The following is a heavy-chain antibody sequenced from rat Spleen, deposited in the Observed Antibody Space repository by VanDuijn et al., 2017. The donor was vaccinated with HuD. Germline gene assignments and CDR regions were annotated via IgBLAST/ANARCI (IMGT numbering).Heavy chain of an antibody. CDR2: ISTGGDNT. Sequence: EVQLVESGGGLVQPGRSLKLSCAASGFTFSNYYIAWVRQAPTKGLEWFAYISTGGDNTYYRDSVKGRFTISRDNAKSTLYLKLDSLRSEDTATYYCTTDTFYDGSYYPGGFDYWGQGVMVTVSS. CDR1: GFTFSNYY. V-gene: IGHV5-27*01. D-gene: IGHD1-12*02. J-gene: IGHJ2*01. CDR3: TTDTFYDGSYYPGGFDY.